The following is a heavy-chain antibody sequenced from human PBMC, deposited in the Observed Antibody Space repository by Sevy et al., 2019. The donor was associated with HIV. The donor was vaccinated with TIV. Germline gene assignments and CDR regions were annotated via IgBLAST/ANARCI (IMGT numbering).Heavy chain of an antibody. CDR2: LALGCGEI. Sequence: GGSLRLSCAASGFTFSKYSMSWVRQPPGKGLEWVSTLALGCGEINYADSVKGRFTMSKDNTKSSVYLQMNILRPKDTAEEYCAREGCTKPQDYWGQGTLVTVSS. CDR3: AREGCTKPQDY. D-gene: IGHD2-8*01. CDR1: GFTFSKYS. J-gene: IGHJ4*02. V-gene: IGHV3-23*01.